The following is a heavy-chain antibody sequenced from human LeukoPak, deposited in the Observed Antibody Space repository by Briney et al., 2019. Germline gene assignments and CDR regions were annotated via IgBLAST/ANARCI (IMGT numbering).Heavy chain of an antibody. CDR3: ARRPQYYYGSGSYTHAFDI. CDR1: GGSISSGGYY. V-gene: IGHV4-31*03. D-gene: IGHD3-10*01. J-gene: IGHJ3*02. CDR2: IYYSGST. Sequence: SSQTLSLTCTVSGGSISSGGYYWSWIRQHPGKGLEWIGYIYYSGSTYYNPSLKSRVTISLDTSTNQFSLELRSVTAADTAVYYCARRPQYYYGSGSYTHAFDIWGQGTMVTVSS.